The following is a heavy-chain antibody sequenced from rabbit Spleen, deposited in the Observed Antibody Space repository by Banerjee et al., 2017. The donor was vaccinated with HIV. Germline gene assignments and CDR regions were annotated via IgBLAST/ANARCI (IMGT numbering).Heavy chain of an antibody. J-gene: IGHJ6*01. Sequence: QSLEESGGDLVKPGASLTLTCKASGIDFSSSYYMCWVRQAPGKGLEWIACIGVGGYNNAYYASWAKGRFTITRSTSLNTVTLQMTSLTAADTATYFCARDTSSSFSSYGMDLWGPGTLVTVS. CDR1: GIDFSSSYY. D-gene: IGHD1-1*01. CDR2: IGVGGYNNA. CDR3: ARDTSSSFSSYGMDL. V-gene: IGHV1S40*01.